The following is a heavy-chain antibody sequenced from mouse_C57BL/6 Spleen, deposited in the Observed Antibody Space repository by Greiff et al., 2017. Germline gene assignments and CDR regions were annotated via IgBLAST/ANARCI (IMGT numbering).Heavy chain of an antibody. CDR1: GYTFTDYY. CDR3: ARCDYYYGSSWFAY. D-gene: IGHD1-1*01. Sequence: VQLQQSGPELVKPGASVKISCKASGYTFTDYYMNWVKQSHGKSLEWIGDINPNNGGTSYNQKFKGKATLTVDKSSSTAYMELRSLTSEDSAVYYCARCDYYYGSSWFAYWGQGTLVTVSA. J-gene: IGHJ3*01. CDR2: INPNNGGT. V-gene: IGHV1-26*01.